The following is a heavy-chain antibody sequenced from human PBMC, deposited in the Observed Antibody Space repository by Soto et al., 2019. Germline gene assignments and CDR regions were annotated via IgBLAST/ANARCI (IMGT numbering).Heavy chain of an antibody. D-gene: IGHD6-13*01. Sequence: QVQLQESGPGLVEPSQTLSLTCTVSGGSISGEGYYGSWIRQYSGRGLEWIGYIHYSGSTYYNPSLKSRVIISVDTSKTQFFLNLSSVTAADTAVYYCARAWTATAGWANWFDRWGQGTLVTVSS. CDR2: IHYSGST. V-gene: IGHV4-31*03. J-gene: IGHJ5*02. CDR3: ARAWTATAGWANWFDR. CDR1: GGSISGEGYY.